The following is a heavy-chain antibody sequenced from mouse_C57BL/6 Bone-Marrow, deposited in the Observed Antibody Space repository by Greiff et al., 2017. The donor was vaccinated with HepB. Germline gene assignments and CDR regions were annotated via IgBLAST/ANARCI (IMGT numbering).Heavy chain of an antibody. Sequence: VQLQQPGAELVKPGASVKLSCKASGYTFTSYWMHWVKQRPGQGLEWIGMIHPNSGSTNYNEKFKSKATLTVDKSSSTAYMQLSSLTSEDSAVYYCARLALITTVVEGTAMDYWGQGTSVTVSS. D-gene: IGHD1-1*01. J-gene: IGHJ4*01. CDR2: IHPNSGST. V-gene: IGHV1-64*01. CDR3: ARLALITTVVEGTAMDY. CDR1: GYTFTSYW.